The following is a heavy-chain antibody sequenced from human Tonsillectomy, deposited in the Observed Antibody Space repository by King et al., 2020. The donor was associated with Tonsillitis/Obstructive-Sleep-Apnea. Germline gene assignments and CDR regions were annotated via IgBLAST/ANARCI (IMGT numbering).Heavy chain of an antibody. D-gene: IGHD3-10*01. J-gene: IGHJ4*02. V-gene: IGHV3-23*04. Sequence: VQLVESGGGLVQPGGSLRLSCAASGITFSSYAMSWVRQAPGKGLEWVSTISGVGGSTYYADSVKGRLTISRDNSKNTLYLQMNSLRAEDTAVYYCAKAMVQGIIITIFDYWGQGTLVTVSS. CDR2: ISGVGGST. CDR1: GITFSSYA. CDR3: AKAMVQGIIITIFDY.